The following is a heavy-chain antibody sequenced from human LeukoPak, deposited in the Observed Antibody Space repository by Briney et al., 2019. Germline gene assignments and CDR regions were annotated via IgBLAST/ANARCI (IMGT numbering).Heavy chain of an antibody. J-gene: IGHJ3*02. Sequence: SETLSLTCTVSGGSVSSYYWSWIRQPPGKGLEWIGYIYYSGSTNYNPSLKSRVTISVDTSKNQFSLKLSSVTAADTAVYFCARGPYSYDSSGAFDIWGQGTMVTVSS. D-gene: IGHD3-22*01. CDR3: ARGPYSYDSSGAFDI. CDR2: IYYSGST. CDR1: GGSVSSYY. V-gene: IGHV4-59*08.